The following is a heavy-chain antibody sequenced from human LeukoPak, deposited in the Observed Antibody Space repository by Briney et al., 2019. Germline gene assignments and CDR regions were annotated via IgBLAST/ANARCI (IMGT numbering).Heavy chain of an antibody. D-gene: IGHD4-17*01. Sequence: PSETLSLTCTVSGGSVSSDNYYWSWIRQPPGKGLEWIRYVHYSGSTNYNSSLKSRVTISVDTSKNQFSLKLSSVTAEDTAIYYCARALSVREFDYWGQGTLVTVSS. CDR3: ARALSVREFDY. CDR1: GGSVSSDNYY. J-gene: IGHJ4*02. V-gene: IGHV4-61*01. CDR2: VHYSGST.